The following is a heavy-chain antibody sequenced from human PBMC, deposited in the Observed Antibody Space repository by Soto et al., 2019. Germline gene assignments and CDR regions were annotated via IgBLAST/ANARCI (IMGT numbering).Heavy chain of an antibody. V-gene: IGHV3-30*18. D-gene: IGHD1-26*01. CDR3: AKDTGQWELTAFVY. CDR1: GFTFSSYG. CDR2: ISYDGSNK. Sequence: QVQLVESGGGVVQPGRSLRLSCAASGFTFSSYGMHWVRQAPGKGLEWVAVISYDGSNKYYADSVKGRFTISRDNSKNTLYLQMNGLRAEDTAVYYCAKDTGQWELTAFVYWGQGTLVTVSS. J-gene: IGHJ4*02.